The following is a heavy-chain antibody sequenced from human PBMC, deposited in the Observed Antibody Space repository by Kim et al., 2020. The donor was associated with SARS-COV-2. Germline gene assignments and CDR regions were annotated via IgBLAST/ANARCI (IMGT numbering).Heavy chain of an antibody. D-gene: IGHD3-10*01. Sequence: SLRLSCATSGFAFSDSPLHWVRQSPGTGLEWVALISSDGTQKNYANSVRGRFTISRDISKRTLFLQMNSLRPEDTAVYYCATDWAAFSSGTYVFDFWG. CDR2: ISSDGTQK. J-gene: IGHJ4*01. CDR1: GFAFSDSP. V-gene: IGHV3-30*04. CDR3: ATDWAAFSSGTYVFDF.